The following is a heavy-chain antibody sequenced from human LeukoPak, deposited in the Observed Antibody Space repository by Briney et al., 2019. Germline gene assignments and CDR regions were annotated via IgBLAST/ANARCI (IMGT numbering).Heavy chain of an antibody. D-gene: IGHD3-9*01. Sequence: AASVKVSCKASGYSFTAHYMHWVRQAPGQGLEWMGWINPNSGGTNYAQKFQGRVTMTRDTSITTAYMEMSRLRSDDTALYYCARSPHILTGENFDYWGQGTLVTVSS. V-gene: IGHV1-2*02. CDR1: GYSFTAHY. CDR3: ARSPHILTGENFDY. J-gene: IGHJ4*02. CDR2: INPNSGGT.